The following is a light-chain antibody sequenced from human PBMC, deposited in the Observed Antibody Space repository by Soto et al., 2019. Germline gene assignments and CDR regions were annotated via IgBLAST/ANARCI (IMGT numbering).Light chain of an antibody. J-gene: IGLJ2*01. CDR3: QVWGSSSDHVV. CDR1: NIGSKS. Sequence: SYELTQPPSVSVAPGKTARITCGGNNIGSKSVHWYQQKPGQAPVLVIYYDSDRPSGNPERFSGSNSGNTATLTISRVEAGDEADYYCQVWGSSSDHVVFGGGTKLTVL. V-gene: IGLV3-21*04. CDR2: YDS.